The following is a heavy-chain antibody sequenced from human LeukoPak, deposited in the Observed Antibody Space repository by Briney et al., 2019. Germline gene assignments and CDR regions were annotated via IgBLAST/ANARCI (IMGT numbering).Heavy chain of an antibody. CDR2: IYYSGST. D-gene: IGHD6-19*01. CDR3: ARAPEADVADYYYYYMDV. CDR1: GGSISSYY. J-gene: IGHJ6*03. V-gene: IGHV4-59*01. Sequence: SETLSLTCTVSGGSISSYYWSWIRQPPGKGLEWIGYIYYSGSTNYNPSLKSRVTISVDTSKNQFSLKLSSVTAADTAVYYCARAPEADVADYYYYYMDVWGKGTTVTVSS.